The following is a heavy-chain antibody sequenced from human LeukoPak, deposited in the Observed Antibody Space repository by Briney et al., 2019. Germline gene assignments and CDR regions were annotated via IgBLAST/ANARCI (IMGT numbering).Heavy chain of an antibody. CDR3: ARALYSGGWYGGDY. J-gene: IGHJ4*02. D-gene: IGHD6-19*01. CDR1: GFTFSYYG. Sequence: PGGSLRLSCAASGFTFSYYGMHWVRQAPGKGLEWVAVTWNDGNKKYYADSVKGRFTISRDSSKNTLYLQMNSLRAEDTAIYYCARALYSGGWYGGDYWGQGTLVTVSS. V-gene: IGHV3-33*01. CDR2: TWNDGNKK.